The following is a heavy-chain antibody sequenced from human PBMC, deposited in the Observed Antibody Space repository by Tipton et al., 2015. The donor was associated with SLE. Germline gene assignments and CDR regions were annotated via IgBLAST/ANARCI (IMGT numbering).Heavy chain of an antibody. CDR3: AKDTLWFGPYYFDY. D-gene: IGHD3-10*01. CDR2: ISSSSSYT. J-gene: IGHJ4*02. V-gene: IGHV3-11*05. CDR1: GFTFSDYY. Sequence: SLRLSCAASGFTFSDYYMSWIRQAPGKGLEWVSYISSSSSYTNYADSVKGRFTISRDNAKNTLYLQMNSLRAEDTAVYYCAKDTLWFGPYYFDYWGQGTLVTVSS.